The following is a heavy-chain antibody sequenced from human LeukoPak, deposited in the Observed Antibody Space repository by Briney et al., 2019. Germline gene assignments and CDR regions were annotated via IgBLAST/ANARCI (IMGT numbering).Heavy chain of an antibody. CDR2: ISSSSSTI. Sequence: GGSLRLSCAASGFTFSSYSMNWVRQAPGKGLEWVSYISSSSSTIYYADSVKGRFTISRDNAKNSLYLQVNSLRAEDTAVYYCARSGHYYDSSGYYMSWGQGTLVTVSS. CDR3: ARSGHYYDSSGYYMS. V-gene: IGHV3-48*01. D-gene: IGHD3-22*01. CDR1: GFTFSSYS. J-gene: IGHJ5*02.